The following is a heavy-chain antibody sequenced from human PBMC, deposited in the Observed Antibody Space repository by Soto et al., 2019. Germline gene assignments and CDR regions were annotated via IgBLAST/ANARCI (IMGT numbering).Heavy chain of an antibody. V-gene: IGHV5-10-1*01. CDR1: GYSFTSYW. J-gene: IGHJ6*02. Sequence: PGESLTLSCKGSGYSFTSYWISWVRQMPGKGLEWMGRIDPSDSYTNYSPSFQGHVTISADKSISTAYLQWSSLKASDTAMYYCARQGQLWFNYYGMDVWGQGTTVTVSS. CDR3: ARQGQLWFNYYGMDV. CDR2: IDPSDSYT. D-gene: IGHD5-18*01.